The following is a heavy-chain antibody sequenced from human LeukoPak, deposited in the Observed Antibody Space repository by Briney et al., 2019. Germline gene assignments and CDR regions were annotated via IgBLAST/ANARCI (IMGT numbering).Heavy chain of an antibody. CDR2: IYSGGST. D-gene: IGHD3-3*01. CDR3: ARQSNFGVVHAFDY. Sequence: GGSLRLSCAASGFTVSSNYMSWVRQAPGKGLEWVSVIYSGGSTYYADSVKGRFTISRDNSKNTLYLQMNSLRAEDTAVYYCARQSNFGVVHAFDYWGQGTLVTVSS. CDR1: GFTVSSNY. J-gene: IGHJ4*02. V-gene: IGHV3-53*01.